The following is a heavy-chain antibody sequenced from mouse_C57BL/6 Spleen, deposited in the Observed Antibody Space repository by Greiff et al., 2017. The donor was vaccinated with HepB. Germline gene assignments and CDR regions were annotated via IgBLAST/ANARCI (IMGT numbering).Heavy chain of an antibody. CDR1: GYTFTSYW. Sequence: QVQLQQPGAELVMPGASVKLSCKASGYTFTSYWMHWVKQRPGQGLEWIGEIDPSDSYTNYNQKFKGKSTLTVDKSSSTAYMQLSSLTSEDSAVYYCASVGGQLRAWFAYWGQGTLVTVSA. D-gene: IGHD3-2*02. CDR3: ASVGGQLRAWFAY. CDR2: IDPSDSYT. J-gene: IGHJ3*01. V-gene: IGHV1-69*01.